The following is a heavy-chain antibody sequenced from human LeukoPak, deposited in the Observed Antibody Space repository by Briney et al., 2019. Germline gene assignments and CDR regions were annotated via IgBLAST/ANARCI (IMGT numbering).Heavy chain of an antibody. CDR2: ISYDGSNK. V-gene: IGHV3-30*04. CDR3: ARDAIVGAIGEYYFDY. D-gene: IGHD1-26*01. CDR1: GFTFSSYA. J-gene: IGHJ4*02. Sequence: TGGSLRLSCAASGFTFSSYAMHWVRQAPGKGLEWVAVISYDGSNKYYADSVKGRLTISRDNSKNTLYLQMNSLRAEDTAVYYCARDAIVGAIGEYYFDYWGQGTLVTVSS.